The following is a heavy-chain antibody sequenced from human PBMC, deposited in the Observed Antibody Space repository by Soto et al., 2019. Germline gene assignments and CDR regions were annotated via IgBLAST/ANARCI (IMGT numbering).Heavy chain of an antibody. CDR2: IYSGGST. CDR1: GFTVSSNY. CDR3: ARDPRYCSGGSCSGDY. Sequence: GGSLRLSCAASGFTVSSNYMSWVRQAPGKGLEWVSVIYSGGSTYYADSVKGRFTISRDNSKNTLYLQMNSLRAEDTAVYYCARDPRYCSGGSCSGDYWGQGTLVTVSS. J-gene: IGHJ4*02. D-gene: IGHD2-15*01. V-gene: IGHV3-53*01.